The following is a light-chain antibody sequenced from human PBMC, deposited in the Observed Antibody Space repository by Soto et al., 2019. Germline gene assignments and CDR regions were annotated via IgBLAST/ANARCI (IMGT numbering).Light chain of an antibody. Sequence: EIVMTQSPATLSVSPGERATLSCRASQSVSSNLAWYQQKPGQAPRPLIYGASTRATGIPARFSGSGSGTEFTLTISSLQSEDFAVYYCQHHGTFGQGTKLEIK. CDR2: GAS. CDR1: QSVSSN. CDR3: QHHGT. J-gene: IGKJ2*01. V-gene: IGKV3D-15*01.